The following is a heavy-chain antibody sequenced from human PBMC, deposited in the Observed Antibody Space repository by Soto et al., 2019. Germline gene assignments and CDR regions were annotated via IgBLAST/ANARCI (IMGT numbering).Heavy chain of an antibody. CDR3: ALQGVSGMDV. Sequence: GGSLRLSCAASGFTFDDYTMHWVRQAPGKGLEWVSLISWDGGGTYYADSVKGRFTISRDNSKNSLYLQMNSLRTEDTALYYCALQGVSGMDVWGQGTTVTVS. V-gene: IGHV3-43*01. D-gene: IGHD3-16*01. CDR1: GFTFDDYT. CDR2: ISWDGGGT. J-gene: IGHJ6*02.